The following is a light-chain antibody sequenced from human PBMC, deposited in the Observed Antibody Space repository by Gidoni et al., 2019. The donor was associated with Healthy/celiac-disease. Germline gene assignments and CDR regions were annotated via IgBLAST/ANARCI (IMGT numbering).Light chain of an antibody. CDR2: DAY. Sequence: DIQMTQSPSSLSASVGDRVTITCQASQYISNYLNWYQQKPGKAPKLLIYDAYNLETGVPSRFSGSGSGKDFNLTISSLETEDIATYYCKQYLTCGPGTKVDIK. V-gene: IGKV1-33*01. CDR3: KQYLT. CDR1: QYISNY. J-gene: IGKJ3*01.